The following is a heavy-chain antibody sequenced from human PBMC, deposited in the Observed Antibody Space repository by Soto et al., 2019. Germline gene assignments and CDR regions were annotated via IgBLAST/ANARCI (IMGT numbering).Heavy chain of an antibody. CDR1: GFTFSSYA. D-gene: IGHD1-7*01. CDR2: ISYDGSNK. CDR3: ARDHWNYGHYYYGMDV. J-gene: IGHJ6*02. Sequence: PGGSLRLSCAASGFTFSSYAMHWVRQAPGKGLEWVAVISYDGSNKYYADSVKGRFTISRDNSKNTLYLQMNSLRAEDTAVYYCARDHWNYGHYYYGMDVWGQGTTVTVSS. V-gene: IGHV3-30-3*01.